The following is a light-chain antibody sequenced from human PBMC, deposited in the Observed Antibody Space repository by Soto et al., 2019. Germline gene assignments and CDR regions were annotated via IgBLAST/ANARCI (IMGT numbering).Light chain of an antibody. CDR2: DAS. CDR3: QQYNTYWT. CDR1: QGIRND. J-gene: IGKJ1*01. V-gene: IGKV1-13*02. Sequence: AIEMTQSPSSLYVSVGDRVTITCRASQGIRNDLGWYQQKPGNAPKLLIYDASSLENGVPSRFSGSGSGTEFTLTISSLQPDDFATYFCQQYNTYWTFGQGTKVDIK.